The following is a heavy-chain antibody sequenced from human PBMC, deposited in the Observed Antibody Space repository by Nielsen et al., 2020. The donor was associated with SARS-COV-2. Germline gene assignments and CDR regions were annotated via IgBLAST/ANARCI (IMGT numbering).Heavy chain of an antibody. V-gene: IGHV3-23*01. D-gene: IGHD6-6*01. J-gene: IGHJ5*02. CDR3: AKRSSSSRNWFDP. CDR1: GFTFSSYA. Sequence: GESLKISCAASGFTFSSYAMSWVRQAPGKGLEWVSAISGSGGSTYYADSVKGRFTISRDNSKNTLYLQMNSLRAEDTAVYYCAKRSSSSRNWFDPWGQGTLVTVSS. CDR2: ISGSGGST.